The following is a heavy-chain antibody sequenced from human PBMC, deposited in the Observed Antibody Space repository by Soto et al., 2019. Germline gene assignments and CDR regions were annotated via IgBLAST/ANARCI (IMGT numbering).Heavy chain of an antibody. Sequence: GSGPTLVNPTQTLTLTCTFSGFSLSTSGVGVGWIRQPPGKALEWLALIYWDDDKRYSPSLRSRLTITKDTSENQVVLTMTNMDPVDTATYYCAHLTSGFYYFDYWGQGTLVTVSS. D-gene: IGHD6-19*01. CDR2: IYWDDDK. CDR1: GFSLSTSGVG. V-gene: IGHV2-5*02. J-gene: IGHJ4*02. CDR3: AHLTSGFYYFDY.